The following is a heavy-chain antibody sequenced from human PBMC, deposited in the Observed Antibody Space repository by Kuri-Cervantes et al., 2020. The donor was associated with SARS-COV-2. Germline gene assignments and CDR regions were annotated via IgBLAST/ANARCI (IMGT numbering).Heavy chain of an antibody. D-gene: IGHD3-3*01. CDR1: GGSISSSSYY. V-gene: IGHV4-39*01. Sequence: GSLRLSCTVSGGSISSSSYYWGWIRQPPGKGLEWSGSIYYSGSTYYNPALKSRVTISVDTSKNQYSLKLSSVTAADTTVYYCARAQLRFLEWSFDYWGQGTLVTVSS. CDR2: IYYSGST. CDR3: ARAQLRFLEWSFDY. J-gene: IGHJ4*02.